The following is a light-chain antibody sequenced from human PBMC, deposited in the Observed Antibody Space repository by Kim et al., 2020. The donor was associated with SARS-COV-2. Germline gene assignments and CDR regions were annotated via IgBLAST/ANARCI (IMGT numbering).Light chain of an antibody. CDR1: QDITIY. V-gene: IGKV1-33*01. CDR3: QQSDTPGGRDT. Sequence: SVGDRVTISCQASQDITIYLNWYQQKPGRPPRLLIYDASTLETGVPSRFSGSGSGTVFSLSIDGLQPEDFATYYCQQSDTPGGRDTFGQGTKLEI. CDR2: DAS. J-gene: IGKJ2*01.